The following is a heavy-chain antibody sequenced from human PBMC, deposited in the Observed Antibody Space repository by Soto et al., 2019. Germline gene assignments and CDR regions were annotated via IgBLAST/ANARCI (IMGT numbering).Heavy chain of an antibody. CDR2: IWYDGSNK. Sequence: GGSLRLSCAASGFTFSSYGMHWVRQAPGKGLEWVAVIWYDGSNKYYADSVKGRFTISRDNSKNTLYLQMNSLRAEDTAVYYCARSTYCSGGSCFPTHAFDIWGQGTMVTVSS. CDR3: ARSTYCSGGSCFPTHAFDI. V-gene: IGHV3-33*01. D-gene: IGHD2-15*01. J-gene: IGHJ3*02. CDR1: GFTFSSYG.